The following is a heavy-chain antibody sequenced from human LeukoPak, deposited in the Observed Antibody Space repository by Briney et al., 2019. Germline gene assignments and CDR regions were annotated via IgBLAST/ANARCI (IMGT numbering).Heavy chain of an antibody. V-gene: IGHV4-31*03. CDR3: ARAVDYRNYFDY. Sequence: SETLSLTCTVSGDSMTRGGYYWSWVRQHPGKGLEWIGFIYHSGTTFYNPSLEGRAAISVDTSQNQFSLKLTSVTAADTAVCYCARAVDYRNYFDYWGQGTLVTVSS. J-gene: IGHJ4*02. CDR2: IYHSGTT. CDR1: GDSMTRGGYY. D-gene: IGHD4-11*01.